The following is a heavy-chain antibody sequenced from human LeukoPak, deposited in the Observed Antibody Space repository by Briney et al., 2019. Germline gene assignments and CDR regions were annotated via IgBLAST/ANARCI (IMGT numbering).Heavy chain of an antibody. CDR3: ARRSQAAAGRGIDY. CDR2: MSNSGST. CDR1: GGSISSSSYY. V-gene: IGHV4-39*01. Sequence: SETLSLTCTVSGGSISSSSYYWGWIRQSPGKGGEWIGTMSNSGSTYYNPSLKSRVTISGDTAKNQFSLKLSSVTAADTAVYYCARRSQAAAGRGIDYWGQGTLVTVSS. J-gene: IGHJ4*02. D-gene: IGHD6-13*01.